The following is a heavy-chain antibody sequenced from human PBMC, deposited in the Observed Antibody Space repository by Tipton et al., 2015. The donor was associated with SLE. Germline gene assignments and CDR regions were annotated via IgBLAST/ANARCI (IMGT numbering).Heavy chain of an antibody. Sequence: TLSLTCTVSGGSISNHYLNWIRQPPGKGLEWIGYIYFTGSTDYNPSLKSRVTISLDTSKSQFSLELSSVTAADTAVYYCARASERIGHFDYWGRGTLVTVSS. D-gene: IGHD1-1*01. V-gene: IGHV4-59*11. CDR1: GGSISNHY. CDR3: ARASERIGHFDY. CDR2: IYFTGST. J-gene: IGHJ4*02.